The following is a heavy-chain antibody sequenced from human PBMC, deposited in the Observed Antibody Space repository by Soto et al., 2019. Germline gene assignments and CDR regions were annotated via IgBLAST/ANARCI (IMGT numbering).Heavy chain of an antibody. CDR3: AKETARSFLAYFDY. Sequence: GGSLRLSCAASGFTFSSYAMSWVRQAPGKGLEWVSAISGSGSSTYYADSVKGRFTISRDNSKNTLYLQMNSLRAEDTAVYYCAKETARSFLAYFDYWGQGTLVTAPQ. CDR1: GFTFSSYA. J-gene: IGHJ4*02. CDR2: ISGSGSST. V-gene: IGHV3-23*01.